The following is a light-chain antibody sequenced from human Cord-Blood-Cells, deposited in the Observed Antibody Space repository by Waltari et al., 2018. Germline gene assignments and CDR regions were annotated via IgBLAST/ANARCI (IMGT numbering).Light chain of an antibody. CDR1: VPAKKY. J-gene: IGLJ3*02. CDR3: YSAADNNRV. Sequence: SYELTQPSSVSVSPGQTARITCSGDVPAKKYARGFQQKPGQAPVLVIYKDSERPSGIPERFSGSSSGTTVTLTISGAQVEDEADYYCYSAADNNRVFGGGTKLTVL. CDR2: KDS. V-gene: IGLV3-27*01.